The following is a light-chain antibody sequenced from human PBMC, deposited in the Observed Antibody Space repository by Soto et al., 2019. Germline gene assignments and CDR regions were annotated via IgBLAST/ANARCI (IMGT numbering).Light chain of an antibody. Sequence: IQLTQSPSSLSASVGDRVTITCRASQGISSYLAWYQQKPGKAPKLLIYGASTLQSGVPSRFSGSGSGADFTLTISSLQPEDFATYDCQQLNSYPRTFGQGTKVEIK. J-gene: IGKJ1*01. CDR3: QQLNSYPRT. CDR2: GAS. V-gene: IGKV1-9*01. CDR1: QGISSY.